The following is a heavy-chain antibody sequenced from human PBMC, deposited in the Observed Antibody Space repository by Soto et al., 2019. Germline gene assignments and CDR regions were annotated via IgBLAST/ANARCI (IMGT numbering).Heavy chain of an antibody. J-gene: IGHJ4*02. Sequence: GGSLRLSCAASGVTLSTYWMHWVRQVPGKGLVWVSRINTDGTSTSYADSVKGRFTISRDNAKNTMYLQMKSLRAEDTAVYYCARDQDTYGQAVFNYWGQGTLVTVSS. CDR2: INTDGTST. V-gene: IGHV3-74*01. CDR1: GVTLSTYW. D-gene: IGHD2-15*01. CDR3: ARDQDTYGQAVFNY.